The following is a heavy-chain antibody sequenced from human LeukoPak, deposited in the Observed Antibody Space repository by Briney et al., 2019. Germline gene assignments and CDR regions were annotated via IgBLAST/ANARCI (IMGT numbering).Heavy chain of an antibody. CDR2: ISGYNGNT. V-gene: IGHV1-18*04. J-gene: IGHJ4*02. CDR3: ARDYGITMAGTGY. D-gene: IGHD6-19*01. Sequence: ASVKLSRKASGDTFTSYGISWVPQAPGQGLEWMGWISGYNGNTNYAQKVQGRVTMTTDTSTSTAYMELRSLRSDDTAVYYCARDYGITMAGTGYWGQGTPVTVSS. CDR1: GDTFTSYG.